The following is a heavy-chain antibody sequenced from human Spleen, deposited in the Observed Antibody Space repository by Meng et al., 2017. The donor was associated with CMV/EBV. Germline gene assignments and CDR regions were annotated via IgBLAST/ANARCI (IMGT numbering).Heavy chain of an antibody. CDR2: VNANSGAK. J-gene: IGHJ6*02. V-gene: IGHV1-2*02. Sequence: ASVKVSCKASGYTFTSYGISWVRQAPGQGLEWMGWVNANSGAKDYAQKFQGRVTMTRDTSISTAYMELSRLRSDDTAVYYCARGYQLPDSERDGMDVWGQGTTVTVSS. CDR1: GYTFTSYG. CDR3: ARGYQLPDSERDGMDV. D-gene: IGHD2-2*01.